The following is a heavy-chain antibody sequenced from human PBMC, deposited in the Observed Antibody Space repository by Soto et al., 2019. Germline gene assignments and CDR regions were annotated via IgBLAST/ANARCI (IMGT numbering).Heavy chain of an antibody. V-gene: IGHV3-53*01. CDR2: IYIGGNT. Sequence: GGSLRLSCAASGFTFSDNYMSWVRQAPGKGLEWVSTIYIGGNTDYAESVRGRFTISRDNSKNTLYLQMTNLRAEDAAIYFCAKDLRPGLVVPTKSGFDPWGQGTRVTVSS. D-gene: IGHD3-10*01. CDR3: AKDLRPGLVVPTKSGFDP. CDR1: GFTFSDNY. J-gene: IGHJ5*02.